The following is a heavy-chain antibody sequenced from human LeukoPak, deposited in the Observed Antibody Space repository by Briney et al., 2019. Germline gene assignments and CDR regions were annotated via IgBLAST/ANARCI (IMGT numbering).Heavy chain of an antibody. Sequence: GGSLRLSCAASGFTFSSQSMTWLRQAPGKGLEWVSSISSSSNYIYYADSVKGRFTISRDNAKNSLYLQMNSLRAEDTAVYYCVTTPEGFIVSTAYLYWGQGTLVTVSS. V-gene: IGHV3-21*01. CDR1: GFTFSSQS. D-gene: IGHD5/OR15-5a*01. J-gene: IGHJ4*02. CDR3: VTTPEGFIVSTAYLY. CDR2: ISSSSNYI.